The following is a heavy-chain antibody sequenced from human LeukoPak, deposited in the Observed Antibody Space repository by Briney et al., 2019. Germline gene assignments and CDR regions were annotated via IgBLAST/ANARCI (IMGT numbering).Heavy chain of an antibody. V-gene: IGHV1-69*01. Sequence: SVKVSCKASGGTFSSYAISWVRQAPGQGLEWMGGIIPIFGTANYAQKFQGRVTITADESTSTAYMELSSLRSEDTAVYYCARAGRVVVPAAHPTGCYYYMDVWGKGTTVTVSS. CDR3: ARAGRVVVPAAHPTGCYYYMDV. D-gene: IGHD2-2*01. CDR2: IIPIFGTA. J-gene: IGHJ6*03. CDR1: GGTFSSYA.